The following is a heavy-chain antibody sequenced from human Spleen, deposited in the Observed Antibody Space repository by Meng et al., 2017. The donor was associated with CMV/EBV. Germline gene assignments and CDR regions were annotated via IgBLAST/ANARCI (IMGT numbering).Heavy chain of an antibody. CDR1: GYTFTSYG. CDR2: ISAYNGNT. D-gene: IGHD3-3*01. V-gene: IGHV1-18*01. CDR3: AGGPYYDFWSGYYLDY. J-gene: IGHJ4*02. Sequence: ASVKVSCKASGYTFTSYGISWVRQAPGQGLEWMGWISAYNGNTNYAQKLQGRVTITTDESTSTAYMELSSLRSEDTAVYYCAGGPYYDFWSGYYLDYWGQGTLVTVSS.